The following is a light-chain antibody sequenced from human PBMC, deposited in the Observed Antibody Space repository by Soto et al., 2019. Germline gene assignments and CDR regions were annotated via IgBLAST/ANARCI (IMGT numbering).Light chain of an antibody. V-gene: IGKV3-20*01. J-gene: IGKJ4*01. CDR2: AAS. Sequence: EIVLTQSPGTLSLSPGERATLSCRASQSVISTDLAWYQQKPGQAPRLLVYAASSRASGIPYRFSGSGSGTDFTLTSSRLEPEDFAVYYCQQYGTSPPDFGGGTRVEI. CDR1: QSVISTD. CDR3: QQYGTSPPD.